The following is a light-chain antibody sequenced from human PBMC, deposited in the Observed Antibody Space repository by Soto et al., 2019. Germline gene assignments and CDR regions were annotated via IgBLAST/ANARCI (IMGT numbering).Light chain of an antibody. CDR2: GAS. CDR1: QSISRY. CDR3: QQYNNWPRT. Sequence: IVLTQSPGTLSLSPGERTTLXXRASQSISRYLAWYQQKPGQGPRXLIYGASTRATGIPARFSGSGSGTEFTLTISSLQSEDFAVYYCQQYNNWPRTFGQGTKVDIK. V-gene: IGKV3-15*01. J-gene: IGKJ1*01.